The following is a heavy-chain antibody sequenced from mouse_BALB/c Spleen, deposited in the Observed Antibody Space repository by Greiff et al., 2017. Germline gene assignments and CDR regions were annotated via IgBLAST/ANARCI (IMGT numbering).Heavy chain of an antibody. CDR3: TRDYYGSSHYFDY. J-gene: IGHJ2*01. Sequence: EVKLEESGGGLVQPGGSMKLSCVASGFTFSNYWMNWVRQSPEKGLEWVAEIRLKSNNYATHYAESVKGRFTISRDDSKSSVYLQMNNLRAEDTGIYYCTRDYYGSSHYFDYWGQGTTLTVSS. D-gene: IGHD1-1*01. CDR2: IRLKSNNYAT. CDR1: GFTFSNYW. V-gene: IGHV6-6*02.